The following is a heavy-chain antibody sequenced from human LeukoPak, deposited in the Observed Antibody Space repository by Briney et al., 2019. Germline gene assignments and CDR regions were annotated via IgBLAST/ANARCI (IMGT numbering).Heavy chain of an antibody. CDR2: INPNSGGT. D-gene: IGHD2-15*01. CDR3: ARERCSGGSCVLDY. Sequence: GASVKVSCKASGYTFTGYYMHWVRQAPGQGLEWMGWINPNSGGTNYAQKFQGRVTMTRDTSISTACMELSRLRSDDTAVYYCARERCSGGSCVLDYWGQGTLVTVSS. CDR1: GYTFTGYY. V-gene: IGHV1-2*02. J-gene: IGHJ4*02.